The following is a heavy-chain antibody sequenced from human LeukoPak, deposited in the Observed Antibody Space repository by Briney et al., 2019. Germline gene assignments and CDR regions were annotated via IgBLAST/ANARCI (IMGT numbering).Heavy chain of an antibody. CDR1: GGSFSGYY. Sequence: SETLSLTCAVYGGSFSGYYWSWIRQPPGKGLEWIGYIYYSGSTYYNPSLKSRVTISVDTSKNQFSLKLSSVTAADTAVYYCARVGGYDYGAFDYWGQGTLVTVSS. CDR2: IYYSGST. V-gene: IGHV4-30-4*08. D-gene: IGHD5-12*01. J-gene: IGHJ4*02. CDR3: ARVGGYDYGAFDY.